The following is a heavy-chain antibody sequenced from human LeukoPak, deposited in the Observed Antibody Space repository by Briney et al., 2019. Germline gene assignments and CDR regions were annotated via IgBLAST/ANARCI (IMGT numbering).Heavy chain of an antibody. CDR3: ARDRSGYVYYYYGMDV. CDR2: ISYDGSNK. J-gene: IGHJ6*02. V-gene: IGHV3-30*03. Sequence: PGGSLRLSCAASGFTFSSYGIHWVRQAPGKGLEWVAVISYDGSNKYYADSVKGRFTISRDNSKNTLYLQMNSLRAEDTAVYYCARDRSGYVYYYYGMDVWGQGTTVTVSS. CDR1: GFTFSSYG. D-gene: IGHD3-22*01.